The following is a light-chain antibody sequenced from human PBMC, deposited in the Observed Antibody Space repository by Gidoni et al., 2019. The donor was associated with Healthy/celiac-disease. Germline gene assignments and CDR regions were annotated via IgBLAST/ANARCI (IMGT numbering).Light chain of an antibody. CDR1: QSVSSY. V-gene: IGKV3-11*01. CDR2: VAS. CDR3: LQRSNSPPT. Sequence: EIVLTHSPATLSLSSGERATLSCRASQSVSSYLAWYQQKPGQAPRLLIYVASNRATGIPARFSGSGSGTDFTLTISSVEAEDFAVYYCLQRSNSPPTFGQGTKVEIK. J-gene: IGKJ1*01.